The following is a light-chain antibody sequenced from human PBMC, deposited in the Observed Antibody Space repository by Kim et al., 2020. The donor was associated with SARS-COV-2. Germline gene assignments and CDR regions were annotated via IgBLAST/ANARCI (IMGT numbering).Light chain of an antibody. CDR2: DVS. V-gene: IGLV2-14*01. CDR1: SSDVGGYNY. Sequence: QSALTQPASVSGSPGQSITISCTGTSSDVGGYNYVSWYQQHPGKAPKVMIYDVSKRPSGVSNRFSGSKSGNTASLTISGLQAEDEADYYCSLYTSSSTYVFGTGTKV. J-gene: IGLJ1*01. CDR3: SLYTSSSTYV.